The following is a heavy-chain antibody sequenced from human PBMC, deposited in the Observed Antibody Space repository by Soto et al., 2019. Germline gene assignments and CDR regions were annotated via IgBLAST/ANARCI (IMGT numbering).Heavy chain of an antibody. J-gene: IGHJ4*02. CDR3: ARTLRGHRVKYIDF. CDR2: TYYRSKWFN. V-gene: IGHV6-1*01. CDR1: GDSVSSNSAA. D-gene: IGHD3-10*01. Sequence: SQTLSLTCAISGDSVSSNSAAWNWIRQSPSRGLEWLGRTYYRSKWFNEHAISVKSRIAINPDTSKNHFSLQLNSVTPDDTAVYYCARTLRGHRVKYIDFWGQGTLVTVSS.